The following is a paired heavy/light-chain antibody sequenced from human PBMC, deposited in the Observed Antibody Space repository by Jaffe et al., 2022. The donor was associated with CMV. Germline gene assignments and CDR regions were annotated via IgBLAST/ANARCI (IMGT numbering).Heavy chain of an antibody. D-gene: IGHD3-9*01. CDR2: ISSSGSTI. CDR1: GFTFSDYY. J-gene: IGHJ6*02. V-gene: IGHV3-11*01. Sequence: QVQLVESGGGLVKPGGSLRLSCAASGFTFSDYYMSWIRQAPGKGLEWVSYISSSGSTIYYADSVKGRFTISRDNAKNSLYLQMNSLRAEDTAVYYCARGADDRYFDWLPYYYYYGMDVWGQGTTVTVSS. CDR3: ARGADDRYFDWLPYYYYYGMDV.
Light chain of an antibody. Sequence: QSALTQPASVSGSPGQSITISCTGTSSDVGSYNLVSWYQQHPGKAPKLMIYEVSKRPSGVSNRFSGSKSGNTASLTISGLQAEDEADYYCCSYAGSSTSFIFGTGTKVTVL. J-gene: IGLJ1*01. CDR1: SSDVGSYNL. V-gene: IGLV2-23*02. CDR3: CSYAGSSTSFI. CDR2: EVS.